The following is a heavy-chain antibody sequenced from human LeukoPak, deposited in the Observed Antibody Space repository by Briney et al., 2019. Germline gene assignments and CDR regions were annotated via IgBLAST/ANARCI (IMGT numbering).Heavy chain of an antibody. CDR2: IYYSGST. J-gene: IGHJ4*02. CDR3: ARSYYDYVWGPFDY. Sequence: SETLSLTCAVSGYSISSDYYWSWIRQPPGKGLEWIGYIYYSGSTNYNPSLKSRVTISVDTSKNQFSLKLSSVTAADTAVYYCARSYYDYVWGPFDYWGKGTLVTVSS. V-gene: IGHV4-61*01. D-gene: IGHD3-16*01. CDR1: GYSISSDYY.